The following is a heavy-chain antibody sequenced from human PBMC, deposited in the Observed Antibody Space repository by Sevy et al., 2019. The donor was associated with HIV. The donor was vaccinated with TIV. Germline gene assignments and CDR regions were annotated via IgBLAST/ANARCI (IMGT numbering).Heavy chain of an antibody. CDR1: GFTFDDYA. Sequence: GGSLRLSCAASGFTFDDYAMHWVRQAPGKGLEWVSLISWDGGSTYYADSVKGRFTISRDNSKNSLYPQMNSLRAEDTALYYCAKVYCSSTSCYTWRTNGMDVWGQGTTVTVSS. CDR2: ISWDGGST. CDR3: AKVYCSSTSCYTWRTNGMDV. V-gene: IGHV3-43D*04. D-gene: IGHD2-2*02. J-gene: IGHJ6*02.